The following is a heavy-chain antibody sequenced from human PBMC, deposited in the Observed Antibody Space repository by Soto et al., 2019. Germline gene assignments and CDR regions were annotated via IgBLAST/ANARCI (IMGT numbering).Heavy chain of an antibody. CDR1: GYTFASYG. J-gene: IGHJ4*02. CDR2: ITGHNGNT. CDR3: ARVVITRYGVFDY. D-gene: IGHD3-16*01. Sequence: QVQLVQSGAEVKKPGASVKVSCKASGYTFASYGISWVRQAPGQGLEWMGWITGHNGNTNYPQKFQGIVTMTTDTSTSTAYIELSTMRSDDTALYYCARVVITRYGVFDYWGKGTLVSVSS. V-gene: IGHV1-18*01.